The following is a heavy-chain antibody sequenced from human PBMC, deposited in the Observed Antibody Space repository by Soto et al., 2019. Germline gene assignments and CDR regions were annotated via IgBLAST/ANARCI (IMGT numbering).Heavy chain of an antibody. J-gene: IGHJ4*02. CDR1: GFTFSTYA. CDR2: IIGSDTTT. CDR3: AKGRSVTGRAGPSDY. V-gene: IGHV3-23*01. D-gene: IGHD6-19*01. Sequence: EVQLLESGGGLVQPGGSLRLSCAASGFTFSTYAMSWVRQATGKGLEWVSVIIGSDTTTYYADSVRGRFIISRDFSRNTLYLQMNNLRPEDTAVYFCAKGRSVTGRAGPSDYWGQGTLVTVSS.